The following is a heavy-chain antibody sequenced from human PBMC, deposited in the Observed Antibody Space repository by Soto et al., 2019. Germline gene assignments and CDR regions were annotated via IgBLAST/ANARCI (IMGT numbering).Heavy chain of an antibody. CDR3: ARDRKYYYDSSGYYFDY. D-gene: IGHD3-22*01. V-gene: IGHV4-4*07. CDR1: GGSISSYY. J-gene: IGHJ4*02. CDR2: IYTSGST. Sequence: SETRSLTCTVSGGSISSYYWSWIRQPAGKGLEWIGRIYTSGSTNYNPSLKSRVTMSVDTSKNQFSLKLSSVTAADTAVYYCARDRKYYYDSSGYYFDYWGQGTLVTVS.